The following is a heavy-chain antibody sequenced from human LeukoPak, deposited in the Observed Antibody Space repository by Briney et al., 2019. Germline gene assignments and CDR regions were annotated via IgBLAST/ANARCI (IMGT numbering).Heavy chain of an antibody. CDR2: INPNSGGT. Sequence: ASVKVSCKAAGYTFSGYYLHWVRQAPGQGLEWMGWINPNSGGTNSAQTFQGRVTMTRDTSIITAYIELSRLRSDDTGVYFCARVYYDSSDYEYFQHWGQGTGVTVSS. J-gene: IGHJ1*01. CDR1: GYTFSGYY. V-gene: IGHV1-2*02. D-gene: IGHD3-22*01. CDR3: ARVYYDSSDYEYFQH.